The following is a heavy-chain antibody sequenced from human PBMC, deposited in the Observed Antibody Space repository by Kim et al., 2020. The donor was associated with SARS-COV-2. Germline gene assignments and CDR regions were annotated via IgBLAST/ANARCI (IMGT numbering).Heavy chain of an antibody. CDR2: ISSNGGST. Sequence: GGSLRLSCAASGFTFSSYAMHWVRQAPGKGLEYVSAISSNGGSTYYANSVKGRFTISRDNSKNTLYLQMGSLRAEDMAVYNCARESTPAASYYYYYYMDVWGKGTTVTVSS. D-gene: IGHD2-2*01. J-gene: IGHJ6*03. CDR1: GFTFSSYA. V-gene: IGHV3-64*01. CDR3: ARESTPAASYYYYYYMDV.